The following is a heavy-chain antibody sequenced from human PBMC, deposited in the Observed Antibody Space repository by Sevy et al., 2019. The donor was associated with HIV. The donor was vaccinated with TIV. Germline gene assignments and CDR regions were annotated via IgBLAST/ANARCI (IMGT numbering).Heavy chain of an antibody. CDR1: GYTFTGYY. D-gene: IGHD6-13*01. V-gene: IGHV1-2*02. CDR2: INPNSGGT. J-gene: IGHJ4*02. CDR3: ARDGNIWYSSSWQPDDY. Sequence: ASVKVSCKASGYTFTGYYMHWVRQAPGQGLEWMGWINPNSGGTNYAQKFQGRVTMTRDTSISTAYMELSRLRSDDTAVYYCARDGNIWYSSSWQPDDYWGQGTLVTVSS.